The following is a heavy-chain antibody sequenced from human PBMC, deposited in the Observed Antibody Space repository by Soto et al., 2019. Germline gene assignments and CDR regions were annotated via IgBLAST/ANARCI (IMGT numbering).Heavy chain of an antibody. CDR2: IYYSGST. D-gene: IGHD4-17*01. J-gene: IGHJ6*02. CDR3: ARAHLTTVTTLWDYYNSGMDV. V-gene: IGHV4-31*03. CDR1: GGSISSGGYY. Sequence: QVQLQESGPGLVKPSQTLSLTCTVSGGSISSGGYYWSWIRQHPGKGLEWIGYIYYSGSTYYNPSLKSRVTISVDTSKNQSSLKVSSVSAADTAVYYCARAHLTTVTTLWDYYNSGMDVWGQGTTVTVSS.